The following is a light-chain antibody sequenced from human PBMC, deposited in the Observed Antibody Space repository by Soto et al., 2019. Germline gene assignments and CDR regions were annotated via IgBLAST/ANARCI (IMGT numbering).Light chain of an antibody. CDR3: QQYGSSLFT. CDR2: GAS. J-gene: IGKJ3*01. CDR1: ESVHSYF. Sequence: EIVLAQSPGTLSLSPGERATLSCRASESVHSYFLAWYQQKPGQTPRLLIYGASSRATGIPDRFSGSGSGTDFTLTISRLEPEDFAVYYCQQYGSSLFTFGPGTKVDFK. V-gene: IGKV3-20*01.